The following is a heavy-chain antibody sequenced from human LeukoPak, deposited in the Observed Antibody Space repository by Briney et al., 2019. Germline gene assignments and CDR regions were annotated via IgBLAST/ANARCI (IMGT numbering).Heavy chain of an antibody. CDR1: GFTFSSYN. D-gene: IGHD6-13*01. CDR3: ARDPIEQQLDY. J-gene: IGHJ4*02. Sequence: KAGESLRLSCPASGFTFSSYNMNWVRQAPGKGLEWVSSISSSSSYIYYADSVKGRFTISRDNAKNSLYLQMNSLRAEDTAVYYCARDPIEQQLDYWGQGTLVTVSS. CDR2: ISSSSSYI. V-gene: IGHV3-21*01.